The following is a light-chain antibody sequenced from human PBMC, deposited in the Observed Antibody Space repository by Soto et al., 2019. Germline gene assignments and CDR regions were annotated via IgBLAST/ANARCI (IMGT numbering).Light chain of an antibody. CDR1: QGISNH. CDR2: AAS. J-gene: IGKJ1*01. CDR3: LNYNSGPRT. V-gene: IGKV1-27*01. Sequence: DIQMTQSPSSLSASVGDRVTITCRASQGISNHLAWYQQKPGKVPKLLIYAASTLQSGVPSRFSGSGAGTDFTLTISSLQPDDVSTYYWLNYNSGPRTFGQGTTVEIK.